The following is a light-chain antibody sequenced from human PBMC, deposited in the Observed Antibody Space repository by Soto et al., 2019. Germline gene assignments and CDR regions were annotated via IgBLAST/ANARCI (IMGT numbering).Light chain of an antibody. CDR3: YSYAGSSSNWV. Sequence: QSALTQPASVSGSPGQSITISCTGTSSDVGSYNLVSWYQQHPGKAPKLMIYEGSKRPSGVSNRFSGSKSGNTASLTISGLQAEDEAEYYCYSYAGSSSNWVFGGGTKLTVL. V-gene: IGLV2-23*01. CDR1: SSDVGSYNL. J-gene: IGLJ3*02. CDR2: EGS.